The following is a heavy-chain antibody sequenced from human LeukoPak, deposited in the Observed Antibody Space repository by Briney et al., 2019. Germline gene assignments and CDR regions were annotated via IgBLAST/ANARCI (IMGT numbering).Heavy chain of an antibody. V-gene: IGHV3-23*01. D-gene: IGHD3-3*01. J-gene: IGHJ4*02. CDR1: GFTFSSYA. Sequence: VGSLRLSCAASGFTFSSYAMSWVRQAPGKGLEWVSAISGSGDSTYYADSVKGRFTISRDNSKNTLYLQMNSLRAEDTAVYYCAKARRDFWSGYYLFGYWGQGTLVTVSS. CDR2: ISGSGDST. CDR3: AKARRDFWSGYYLFGY.